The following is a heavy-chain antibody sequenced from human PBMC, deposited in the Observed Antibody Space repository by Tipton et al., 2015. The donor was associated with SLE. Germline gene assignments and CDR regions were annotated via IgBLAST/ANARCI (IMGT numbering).Heavy chain of an antibody. J-gene: IGHJ4*02. Sequence: QSGPEVKKPGASVKVSCKASGYTFTGYYMHWVRQAPGQGLEWMGWINPNSGGTNYAQKFQDRVTMTRDTSISTAYMELSRLRSDDTAVYYCARDLAARRPDFDYWGQGTLVTVSS. CDR2: INPNSGGT. V-gene: IGHV1-2*02. CDR1: GYTFTGYY. D-gene: IGHD6-6*01. CDR3: ARDLAARRPDFDY.